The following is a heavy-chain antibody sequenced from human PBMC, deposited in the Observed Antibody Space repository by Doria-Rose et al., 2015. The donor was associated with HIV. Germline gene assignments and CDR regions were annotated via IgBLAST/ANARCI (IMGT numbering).Heavy chain of an antibody. Sequence: SGPVLVKPTETLTLTCTVSGVSLSSPGMGVSWIRQPPGKALEWLANLFADDERSYKTSPKSRLTFSRRTSKSQVVLTMTDMDPVDTATYYCARIKSSRWYHKYYFDFWGQGTLVIVSA. CDR3: ARIKSSRWYHKYYFDF. V-gene: IGHV2-26*01. D-gene: IGHD6-13*01. J-gene: IGHJ4*02. CDR1: GVSLSSPGMG. CDR2: LFADDER.